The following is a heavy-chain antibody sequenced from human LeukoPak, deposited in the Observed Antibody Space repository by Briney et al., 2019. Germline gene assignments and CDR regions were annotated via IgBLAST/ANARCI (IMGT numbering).Heavy chain of an antibody. CDR3: AKDFRIGYSAHFDY. D-gene: IGHD2-21*01. J-gene: IGHJ4*02. CDR2: MSSSGGST. CDR1: GFTLGNYA. V-gene: IGHV3-23*01. Sequence: GGSLRLSCVASGFTLGNYAMSWVRQAPGKGLERVSSMSSSGGSTYYADSVKGRFTFSRDNPKNTLYLQMNSLRAEDTAVYYCAKDFRIGYSAHFDYWGQGALVTVSS.